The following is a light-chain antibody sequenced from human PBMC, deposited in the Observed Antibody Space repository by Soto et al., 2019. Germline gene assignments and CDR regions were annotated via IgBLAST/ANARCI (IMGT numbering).Light chain of an antibody. Sequence: QSVLTQPPSVSAAPGQKVTISCSGSSANIGNNYVSWYQHLPGTAPKLVIYDSDKRPSEIPDRFSGSKSGTSATLDITGLQTGDEADYYCGAWDGSLSVVLFGGGTMLTVL. V-gene: IGLV1-51*01. J-gene: IGLJ2*01. CDR3: GAWDGSLSVVL. CDR2: DSD. CDR1: SANIGNNY.